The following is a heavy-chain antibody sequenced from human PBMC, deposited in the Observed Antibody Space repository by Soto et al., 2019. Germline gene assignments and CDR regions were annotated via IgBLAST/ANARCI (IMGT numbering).Heavy chain of an antibody. CDR1: GFTFSSYA. CDR3: AREVDYDPIDY. D-gene: IGHD3-22*01. J-gene: IGHJ4*02. V-gene: IGHV3-30-3*01. CDR2: ISYDGSNK. Sequence: ALRLSCAASGFTFSSYAMHWVRQAPGKGLEWVAVISYDGSNKYYADSVKGRFTISRDNSKNTLYLQMNSLRAEDTAVYYCAREVDYDPIDYWGQGTLVTVSS.